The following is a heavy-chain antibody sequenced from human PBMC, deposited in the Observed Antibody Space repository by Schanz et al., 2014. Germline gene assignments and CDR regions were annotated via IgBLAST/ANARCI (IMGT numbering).Heavy chain of an antibody. CDR1: GFTFSTYA. V-gene: IGHV3-48*01. CDR3: ARCMGEWLIYPNWFDP. J-gene: IGHJ5*02. CDR2: ISSGGTTI. Sequence: EVQLLESGGGLVQPGGSLRLSCSASGFTFSTYAMSWVRQAPGKGLEWIAYISSGGTTIYYADSVKGRFTISRDNAKSSLYLQMNSLRAEDTALYFCARCMGEWLIYPNWFDPWGQGTLVTVSS. D-gene: IGHD3-3*01.